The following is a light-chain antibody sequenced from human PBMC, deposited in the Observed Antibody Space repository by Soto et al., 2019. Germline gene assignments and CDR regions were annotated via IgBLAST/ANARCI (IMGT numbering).Light chain of an antibody. CDR3: CSYAGSYTYV. J-gene: IGLJ1*01. V-gene: IGLV2-11*01. Sequence: QSVLTQPRSVSGSPGQSVTISCTGTSSDVGGYNYVSWYQHHPGKAPKLMIYDVSKRPSGVPDRFSGSKSSNTASLTISGLQAEDEADYYCCSYAGSYTYVFGTGTKLTVL. CDR1: SSDVGGYNY. CDR2: DVS.